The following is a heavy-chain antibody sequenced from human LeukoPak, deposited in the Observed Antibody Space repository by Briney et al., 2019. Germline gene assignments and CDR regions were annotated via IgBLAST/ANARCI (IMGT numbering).Heavy chain of an antibody. CDR3: ARVRSQAVADTYYYYMDV. CDR1: GCTFSIYS. D-gene: IGHD6-19*01. V-gene: IGHV3-48*01. CDR2: ISCSRNTI. Sequence: GGSLRLSCAASGCTFSIYSFNWVRQAPGKGLDWLSFISCSRNTIYYADSVKGRFTISCDNAKNSLYLQMNSLRAEDTAVYYCARVRSQAVADTYYYYMDVWGKGTTVTVSS. J-gene: IGHJ6*03.